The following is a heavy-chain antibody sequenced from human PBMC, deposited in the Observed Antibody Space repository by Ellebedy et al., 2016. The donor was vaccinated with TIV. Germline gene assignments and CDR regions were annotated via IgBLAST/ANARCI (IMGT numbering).Heavy chain of an antibody. D-gene: IGHD4-11*01. CDR1: GFTFSAYA. CDR3: ARGGLVMTTVTTRPVDW. CDR2: LSYDGGSK. Sequence: GESLKISCAASGFTFSAYAMHWVRQAPGKGLDWLAILSYDGGSKYYADSVKGRFTISRDNSNNTLYLQMNSLRPEDTAVYYCARGGLVMTTVTTRPVDWWGQGTLVSVSS. V-gene: IGHV3-30-3*01. J-gene: IGHJ4*02.